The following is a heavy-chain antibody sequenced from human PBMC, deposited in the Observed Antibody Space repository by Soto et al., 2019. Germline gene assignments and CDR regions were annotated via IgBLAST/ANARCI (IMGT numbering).Heavy chain of an antibody. D-gene: IGHD3-10*01. V-gene: IGHV1-8*01. CDR2: MNPNSGNT. Sequence: ASVKVSCKASGYTFTSYDINWVRQATGQGLEWMGWMNPNSGNTGYAQKFQGRVTMTRNISISTAYMGLSSLRSEDTAVYYCARSVLLWFGEGGWFDPWGQGTLVTVSS. CDR1: GYTFTSYD. CDR3: ARSVLLWFGEGGWFDP. J-gene: IGHJ5*02.